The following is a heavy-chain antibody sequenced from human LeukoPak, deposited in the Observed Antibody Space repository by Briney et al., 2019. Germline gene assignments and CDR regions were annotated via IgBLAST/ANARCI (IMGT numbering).Heavy chain of an antibody. Sequence: QAGGSLRLSCAASGFTFSSYWMHWVRHAPGKGLVWVSRINSDGSSTSYADSVKGQFTISRDNAKNTLYLQMNSLRAEDTAVYYCARDSADSSGFVGCDYWGQGTLVTVSS. D-gene: IGHD3-22*01. CDR2: INSDGSST. CDR3: ARDSADSSGFVGCDY. V-gene: IGHV3-74*01. CDR1: GFTFSSYW. J-gene: IGHJ4*02.